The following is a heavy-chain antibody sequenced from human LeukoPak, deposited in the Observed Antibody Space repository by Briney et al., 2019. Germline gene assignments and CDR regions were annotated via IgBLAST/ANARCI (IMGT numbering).Heavy chain of an antibody. CDR2: IYYSGST. Sequence: SETLSLTCTVSGGSISSYYWSWIRQPPGKGLEWIGYIYYSGSTNYNPSLKSRVTISVDTSKNQFSLKLSSVTAADTAVYYCVSVVVVAASRVIGYWGQGTLVTVSS. CDR1: GGSISSYY. J-gene: IGHJ4*02. V-gene: IGHV4-59*08. D-gene: IGHD2-15*01. CDR3: VSVVVVAASRVIGY.